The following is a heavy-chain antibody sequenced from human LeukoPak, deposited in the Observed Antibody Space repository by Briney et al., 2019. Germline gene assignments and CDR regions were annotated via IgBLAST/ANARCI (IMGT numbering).Heavy chain of an antibody. CDR2: IYHSGST. J-gene: IGHJ6*03. CDR1: GYSISSGYH. Sequence: SETLSLTCTVSGYSISSGYHWGWIRQPPGKGLEWIGSIYHSGSTYYNPSLKSRVTISVDTSKNQFSLKLSSVTAADTAVYYCARDARIVVVPAAILPGPGYMDVWGKGTTVTVSS. V-gene: IGHV4-38-2*02. CDR3: ARDARIVVVPAAILPGPGYMDV. D-gene: IGHD2-2*01.